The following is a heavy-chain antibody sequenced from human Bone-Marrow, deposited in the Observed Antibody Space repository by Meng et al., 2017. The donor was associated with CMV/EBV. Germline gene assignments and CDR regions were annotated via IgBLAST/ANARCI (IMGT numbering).Heavy chain of an antibody. CDR3: AKDLLLFGGANAYFDS. D-gene: IGHD3-10*01. CDR2: IKQDGSEK. V-gene: IGHV3-7*01. CDR1: GFTFSSYW. Sequence: GGSLRLSCAASGFTFSSYWMSWVRQAPGKGLEWVANIKQDGSEKYYVDSVKGRFTISRDNSKNTVSLQMNSLRPEETAIYYCAKDLLLFGGANAYFDSWGQGTQVTVSS. J-gene: IGHJ4*02.